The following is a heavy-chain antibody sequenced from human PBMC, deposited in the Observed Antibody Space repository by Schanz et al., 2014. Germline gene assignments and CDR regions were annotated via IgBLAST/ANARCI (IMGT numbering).Heavy chain of an antibody. V-gene: IGHV3-48*03. Sequence: EVQLVESGGGVVQPGRSLRLSCVASGFTFSSYDVFWVRQAPGKGLEWISYITYNGGTIYYADSVKGRFTISRDNAKNSLYLEMNSLRAEDTALYYCARDRRNADLDYWGQGTLXTVSS. CDR3: ARDRRNADLDY. J-gene: IGHJ4*02. CDR2: ITYNGGTI. CDR1: GFTFSSYD. D-gene: IGHD1-1*01.